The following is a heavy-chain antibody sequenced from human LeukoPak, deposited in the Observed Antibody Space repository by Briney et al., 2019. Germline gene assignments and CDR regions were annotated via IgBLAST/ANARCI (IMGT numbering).Heavy chain of an antibody. CDR3: ARGDLDY. V-gene: IGHV3-7*01. Sequence: GGSLRLSCGVSGFTFSSYWMTWANQAPGRGLEWVATVKPDGNEKFYVDSVKGRFAISRDNARNSVYLEMNSLRVEDTAVYLCARGDLDYWGQGTLVTVSS. J-gene: IGHJ4*01. CDR2: VKPDGNEK. CDR1: GFTFSSYW.